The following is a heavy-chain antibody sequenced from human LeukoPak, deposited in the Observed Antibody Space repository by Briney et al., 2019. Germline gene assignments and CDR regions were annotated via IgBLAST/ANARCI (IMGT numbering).Heavy chain of an antibody. CDR3: ARLYDFWSGYYPAFDY. V-gene: IGHV3-33*01. CDR1: GFTFSSYG. CDR2: IWYDGGNK. D-gene: IGHD3-3*01. Sequence: TGGSLRLSCAASGFTFSSYGMHWVRQAPGKGLEWVAVIWYDGGNKYYADSVKGRFTISRDNSKNTLYLQMNSLRAEDTAVYYCARLYDFWSGYYPAFDYWGQGTLVTVSS. J-gene: IGHJ4*02.